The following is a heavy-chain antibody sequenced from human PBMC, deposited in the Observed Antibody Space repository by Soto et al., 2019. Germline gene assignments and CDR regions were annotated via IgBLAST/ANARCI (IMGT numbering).Heavy chain of an antibody. CDR2: VNPILSMS. CDR3: ATNGSGYRAFDY. V-gene: IGHV1-69*04. D-gene: IGHD3-10*01. J-gene: IGHJ4*02. CDR1: GDTFSFYS. Sequence: QVQLVQSGAEVKRPGSSVKVSCKASGDTFSFYSINWVRQAPGLGLEWMGRVNPILSMSNYAQRFQGRVTMTADKSTCTAYMELSGLRSEDTAMYYCATNGSGYRAFDYWGQGALVTVSS.